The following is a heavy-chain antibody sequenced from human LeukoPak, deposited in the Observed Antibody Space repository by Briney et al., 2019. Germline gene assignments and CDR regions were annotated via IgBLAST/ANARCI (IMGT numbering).Heavy chain of an antibody. CDR2: CSGSGGST. CDR3: AKIAADIVVVVAGPKDY. V-gene: IGHV3-23*01. CDR1: GFTCGRFA. Sequence: PGGSLRLSCAAAGFTCGRFAMSCVGEASGKGLYSGLACSGSGGSTYYADSVKGRFTISRDNSKNTLYLQMNSLRAEDTAVYYCAKIAADIVVVVAGPKDYWGQGTLVTVSS. D-gene: IGHD2-15*01. J-gene: IGHJ4*02.